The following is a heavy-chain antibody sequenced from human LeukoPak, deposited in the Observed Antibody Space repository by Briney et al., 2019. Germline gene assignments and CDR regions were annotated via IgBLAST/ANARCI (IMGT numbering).Heavy chain of an antibody. CDR3: ARGVNSGAFLIDY. J-gene: IGHJ4*02. D-gene: IGHD6-19*01. Sequence: ASVKVSCKASGYTFTSYAMHWVRQAPGQRLEWMGWINAGNGNTKYSQKFQGRVTITRDTSASTAYMELSSLRSEDTAVYYCARGVNSGAFLIDYWGQGTQVTVSS. V-gene: IGHV1-3*01. CDR1: GYTFTSYA. CDR2: INAGNGNT.